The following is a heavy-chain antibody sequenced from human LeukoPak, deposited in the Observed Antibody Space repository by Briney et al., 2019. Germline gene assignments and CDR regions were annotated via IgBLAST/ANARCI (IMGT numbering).Heavy chain of an antibody. D-gene: IGHD2-2*01. CDR3: ARDLGIVVVPAAFDI. Sequence: QPGGSLRLSCAASGFTFSSYWMHWVRQAPGKGLGWVSRINSDGSSTSYADSVKRRFTISIDNAKNTLYLQMNSLRAEDTAVYYCARDLGIVVVPAAFDIWGQGTMVTVSS. J-gene: IGHJ3*02. CDR2: INSDGSST. CDR1: GFTFSSYW. V-gene: IGHV3-74*01.